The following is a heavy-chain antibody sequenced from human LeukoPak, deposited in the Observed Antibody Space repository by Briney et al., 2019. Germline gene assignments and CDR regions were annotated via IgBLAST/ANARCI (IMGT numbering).Heavy chain of an antibody. CDR2: ISAYNGNT. Sequence: EASVKVSCKASGYTFTSYGISWVGQAPGQGGEWMGWISAYNGNTNYAQKLQGRVTITTDTSKSTAYMELRSLTSDYTAVYYCARRVVRNWGYRDHAFDIWGQGTLVTVSS. CDR1: GYTFTSYG. V-gene: IGHV1-18*01. D-gene: IGHD7-27*01. CDR3: ARRVVRNWGYRDHAFDI. J-gene: IGHJ3*02.